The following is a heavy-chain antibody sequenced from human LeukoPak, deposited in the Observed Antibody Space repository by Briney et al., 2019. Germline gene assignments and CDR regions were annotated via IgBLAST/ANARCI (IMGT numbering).Heavy chain of an antibody. V-gene: IGHV3-66*01. Sequence: PGGSLRLSCAASGFTVSSNYMSWVRQAPGKGLEWVSVIYSGGSTYYADSVKGRFTISRDNSKNTLYLQMNSLRAEDTAVYYCARVEYGDYGFDYWGQGTLVTVSS. J-gene: IGHJ4*02. CDR3: ARVEYGDYGFDY. D-gene: IGHD4-17*01. CDR1: GFTVSSNY. CDR2: IYSGGST.